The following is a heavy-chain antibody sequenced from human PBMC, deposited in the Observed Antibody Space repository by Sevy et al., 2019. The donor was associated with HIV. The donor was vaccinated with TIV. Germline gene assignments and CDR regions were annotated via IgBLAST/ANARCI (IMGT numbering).Heavy chain of an antibody. CDR3: ARHCSSTSCSHAFDI. CDR2: INLSGST. CDR1: GGSFSGYY. V-gene: IGHV4-34*01. J-gene: IGHJ3*02. D-gene: IGHD2-2*01. Sequence: SETLSLTCAVYGGSFSGYYWSWIRQPPGKGLEWIGEINLSGSTNYNPSLKSRVTISVDKSKNQFSLKLSSVTAADTAVFYCARHCSSTSCSHAFDIWGQGTMVIVSS.